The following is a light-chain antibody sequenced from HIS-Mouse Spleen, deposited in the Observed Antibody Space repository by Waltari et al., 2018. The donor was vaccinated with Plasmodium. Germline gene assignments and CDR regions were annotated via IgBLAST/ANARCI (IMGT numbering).Light chain of an antibody. V-gene: IGKV3-20*01. CDR1: QSVSSSY. CDR2: GAS. Sequence: ELVLTQSPSTLSLSPGDRATISCRASQSVSSSYLAWYQQKPGQAPRLLIYGASSRATGIPDRFSGSGSGTDFTLTISRLEPEDFAVYYCQQYGSSPYTFGQGTKLEIK. CDR3: QQYGSSPYT. J-gene: IGKJ2*01.